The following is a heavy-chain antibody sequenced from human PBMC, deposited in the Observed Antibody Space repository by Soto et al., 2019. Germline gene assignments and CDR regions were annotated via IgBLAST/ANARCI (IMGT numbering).Heavy chain of an antibody. CDR2: IYSTENT. CDR3: ARLNGYCVSTGCHGYYGMDV. J-gene: IGHJ6*02. Sequence: PSETLSLTCTVSGGSVSSNSYSWGWIRQSPGKGLEWIGIIYSTENTYYHQSLLIRVTISADTSMNEFSLRLSSVTAADTAVYYCARLNGYCVSTGCHGYYGMDVWGQGTTVTVSS. D-gene: IGHD2-2*03. CDR1: GGSVSSNSYS. V-gene: IGHV4-39*01.